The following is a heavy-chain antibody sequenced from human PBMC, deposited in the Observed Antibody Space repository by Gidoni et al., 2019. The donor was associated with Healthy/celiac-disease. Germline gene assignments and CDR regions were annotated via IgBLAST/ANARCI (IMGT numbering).Heavy chain of an antibody. V-gene: IGHV4-39*02. CDR2: IYYSGST. Sequence: QLQLQESGPGLVKPSETLYLTCTVSGGSISSSSYYWGWIRQPPGKGLEWIGGIYYSGSTYYSPSLKRRVTISVDTSKNQFSLKLISVTAADTAVYYCAREGYGSGSSPLDYWGQGTLVTVSS. CDR3: AREGYGSGSSPLDY. D-gene: IGHD3-10*01. J-gene: IGHJ4*02. CDR1: GGSISSSSYY.